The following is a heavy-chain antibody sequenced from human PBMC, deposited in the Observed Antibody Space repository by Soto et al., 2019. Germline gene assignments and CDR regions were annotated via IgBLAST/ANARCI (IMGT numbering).Heavy chain of an antibody. Sequence: QVQLVQSGAEVKKPGASVKVSCKASGYTFTSYGISWVRQAPGQGLEWMGWISAYNGKTNYAQKLQGRVTMTTVTSTSTAYMELRSLRSDDTAVYYCAREDIVVVPAAMPYYYYGMDVWGQGTTVTVSS. V-gene: IGHV1-18*01. J-gene: IGHJ6*02. D-gene: IGHD2-2*01. CDR2: ISAYNGKT. CDR3: AREDIVVVPAAMPYYYYGMDV. CDR1: GYTFTSYG.